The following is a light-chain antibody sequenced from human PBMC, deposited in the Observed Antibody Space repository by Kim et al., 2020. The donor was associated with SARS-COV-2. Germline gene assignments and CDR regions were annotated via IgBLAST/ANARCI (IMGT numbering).Light chain of an antibody. CDR3: QLYGSSPPYI. J-gene: IGKJ2*01. CDR2: GAS. V-gene: IGKV3-20*01. Sequence: PGERATLSCRASQSVSSSYLAWYQHQPGQAPRLLIYGASSRASGIPDRFSGSGSGTDFTLTISRLEPEDFAVYYCQLYGSSPPYIFGQGTKLEI. CDR1: QSVSSSY.